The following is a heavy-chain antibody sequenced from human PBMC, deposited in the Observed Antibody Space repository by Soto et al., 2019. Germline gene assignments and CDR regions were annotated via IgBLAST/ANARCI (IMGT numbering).Heavy chain of an antibody. J-gene: IGHJ4*02. V-gene: IGHV3-9*01. CDR3: ATSRTFDY. Sequence: SLRLSCAASGFTFDDYAMHWVRQAPGKGLEWVSGISWSSGSRGHADSVKGRFTISRDNAKNSLYLQMNSLRAEDTALYYCATSRTFDYWGQGTLVTVSS. D-gene: IGHD2-2*01. CDR2: ISWSSGSR. CDR1: GFTFDDYA.